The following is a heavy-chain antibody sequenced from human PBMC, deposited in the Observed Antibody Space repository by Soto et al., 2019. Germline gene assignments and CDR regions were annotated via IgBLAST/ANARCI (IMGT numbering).Heavy chain of an antibody. CDR1: RGTFSKYN. J-gene: IGHJ6*02. D-gene: IGHD4-4*01. Sequence: QDQLVQSGAEVKKPGSSVKVSCETSRGTFSKYNINWVRQAPGQGLEWMGRIIPLLAMTNYAQKFQGRVTIAADRFTSTVSMELTSLRSEDTAVYYCARATTTFPYYYGMDVWGQGTTVTVSS. CDR3: ARATTTFPYYYGMDV. V-gene: IGHV1-69*02. CDR2: IIPLLAMT.